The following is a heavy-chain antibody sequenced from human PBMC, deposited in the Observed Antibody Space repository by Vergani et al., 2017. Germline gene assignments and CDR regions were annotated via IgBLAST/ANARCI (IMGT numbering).Heavy chain of an antibody. CDR3: ARESGTTGGYYFDY. V-gene: IGHV3-33*01. J-gene: IGHJ4*02. CDR1: GFTFSSYG. CDR2: IWYDGSNK. Sequence: QVQLVESGGGVVQPGRSLRLSCAASGFTFSSYGMHWVRQAPGKGLGWVAVIWYDGSNKYYADSGKGRFTISRDNSKNTLYLQMNSLRAEDTAVYYCARESGTTGGYYFDYWGQGTLVTVSS. D-gene: IGHD1-1*01.